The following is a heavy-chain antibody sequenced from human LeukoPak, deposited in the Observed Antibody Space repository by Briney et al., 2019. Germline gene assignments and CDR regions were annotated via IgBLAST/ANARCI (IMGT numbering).Heavy chain of an antibody. Sequence: SETLSLTCTASGGSISSYYWSWLRQPAGKGLEWIGCIYTSGSTNYNPSLKSRVTMSVDTSKNQSSLKLSSVTAADTAVYYCARSHSSGWFDPWGQGTLVTVSS. J-gene: IGHJ5*02. CDR3: ARSHSSGWFDP. CDR2: IYTSGST. CDR1: GGSISSYY. V-gene: IGHV4-4*07. D-gene: IGHD6-19*01.